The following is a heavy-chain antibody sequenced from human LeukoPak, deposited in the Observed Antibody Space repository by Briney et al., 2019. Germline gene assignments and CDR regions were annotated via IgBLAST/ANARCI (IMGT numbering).Heavy chain of an antibody. J-gene: IGHJ4*02. CDR3: ARNGDGGNGDY. CDR2: ISSYSSTI. D-gene: IGHD4-23*01. Sequence: PGGSLRLSCAASGFTFSDYYMSWIRQAPGKGLEWVSYISSYSSTIYYADSVEGRFTISRDNAKNSLYLQMNSLRDKDMAVYYCARNGDGGNGDYWGQGTLVTVSS. V-gene: IGHV3-11*04. CDR1: GFTFSDYY.